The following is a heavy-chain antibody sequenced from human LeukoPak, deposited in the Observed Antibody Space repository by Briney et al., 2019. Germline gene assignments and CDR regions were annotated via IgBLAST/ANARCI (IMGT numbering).Heavy chain of an antibody. CDR3: AQNPHEFYPDN. J-gene: IGHJ4*02. V-gene: IGHV1-2*02. CDR1: GYTLSGYY. CDR2: INPSSGDT. Sequence: ASVKVSCKASGYTLSGYYMHWVRLAPGQGLEWMGWINPSSGDTQYAQKFQGRVTMTRDTSISTAYMELSRLRSDDTAVYYCAQNPHEFYPDNWGQGTLVTVSS. D-gene: IGHD2/OR15-2a*01.